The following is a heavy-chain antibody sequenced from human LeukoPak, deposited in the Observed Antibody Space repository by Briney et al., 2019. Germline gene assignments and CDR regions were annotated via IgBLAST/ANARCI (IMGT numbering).Heavy chain of an antibody. CDR3: ADCSSTSCPGWGAFDI. Sequence: ASVKVSCKAPGGTFSSYAISWVRQAPGQGLEWMGGIIPIFGTANYAQKFQGRVTITADESTSTAYMELSSLRSEDTAVYYCADCSSTSCPGWGAFDIWGQGTMVTVSS. D-gene: IGHD2-2*01. CDR2: IIPIFGTA. J-gene: IGHJ3*02. CDR1: GGTFSSYA. V-gene: IGHV1-69*13.